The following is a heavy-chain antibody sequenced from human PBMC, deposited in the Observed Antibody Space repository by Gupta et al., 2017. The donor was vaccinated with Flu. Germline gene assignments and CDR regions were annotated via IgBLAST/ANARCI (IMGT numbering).Heavy chain of an antibody. CDR3: AKGGHQAGGSYHFDY. CDR1: GFTFSSYA. Sequence: EVQLLESGGGLVQPGGSLRLSCAASGFTFSSYAMNWVRQAPGKGLEWVSSIGGSDGTTHYADSVKGRFTISRDNVKNTLFLHGTSQRADDTAVYYGAKGGHQAGGSYHFDYWGQGTLVTVSS. CDR2: IGGSDGTT. D-gene: IGHD1-26*01. V-gene: IGHV3-23*01. J-gene: IGHJ4*02.